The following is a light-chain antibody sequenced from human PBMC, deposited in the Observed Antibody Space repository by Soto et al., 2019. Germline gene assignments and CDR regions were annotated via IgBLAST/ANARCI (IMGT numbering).Light chain of an antibody. J-gene: IGKJ1*01. CDR3: QQCGISTWP. Sequence: EIGLTQSPGTLSLSPGERATLSCRASQSVSSSDLAWYQQKPGQAPRLLISGASSRATGIRGRFSGSGSGTDFTLTISRLEPEDFAVYYCQQCGISTWPFGQGTKVEIK. CDR1: QSVSSSD. V-gene: IGKV3-20*01. CDR2: GAS.